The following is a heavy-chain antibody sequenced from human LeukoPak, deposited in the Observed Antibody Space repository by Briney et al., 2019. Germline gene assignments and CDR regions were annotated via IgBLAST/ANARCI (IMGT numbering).Heavy chain of an antibody. V-gene: IGHV3-33*06. J-gene: IGHJ4*02. Sequence: PGTSLRLSCEASGFTFSHFGMHWVRQAPGQGLEWVAVIWSDATNQYYGDSVKGRFTISRDNFKQTVSLQMDSLRAEDTAAYYCAQDAQRGFDYSNSLEHWGQGSLVPVSS. CDR1: GFTFSHFG. CDR2: IWSDATNQ. CDR3: AQDAQRGFDYSNSLEH. D-gene: IGHD4-11*01.